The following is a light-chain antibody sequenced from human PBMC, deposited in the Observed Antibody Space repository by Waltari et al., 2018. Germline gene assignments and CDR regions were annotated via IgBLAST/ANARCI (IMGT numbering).Light chain of an antibody. CDR1: ASNIGGNL. Sequence: QSVLTQPPSASGTPGQRVTISCSGSASNIGGNLVNWYQQLPGKDPKLLIYRSDQRPGGVPDRFSGSKTGTSAALAISGLQSDDEADYICASWDDSLNGHWVFGGGTKVTVL. CDR3: ASWDDSLNGHWV. CDR2: RSD. V-gene: IGLV1-44*01. J-gene: IGLJ3*02.